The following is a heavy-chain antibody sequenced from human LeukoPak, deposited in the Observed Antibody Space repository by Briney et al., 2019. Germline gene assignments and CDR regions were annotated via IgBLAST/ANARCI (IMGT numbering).Heavy chain of an antibody. D-gene: IGHD6-19*01. CDR1: GFTFSGYA. CDR3: AKGSGSGWYGWFAP. J-gene: IGHJ5*02. Sequence: GESLRLSCAASGFTFSGYAMYWVRQAPGKGLEWVSSIEASGGATYYADSVKGRFTISRDNSKNTFYLQMNSLRAEDTALYYCAKGSGSGWYGWFAPWGQGTLVTVSS. CDR2: IEASGGAT. V-gene: IGHV3-23*01.